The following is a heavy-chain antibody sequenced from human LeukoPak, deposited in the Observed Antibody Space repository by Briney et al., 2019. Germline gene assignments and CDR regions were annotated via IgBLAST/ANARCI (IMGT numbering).Heavy chain of an antibody. CDR3: ARDRGSFGGFDI. CDR2: SYYSGNT. Sequence: SETLSLICNVSGDSISPYYWCWIRQPLGKGLEGIAYSYYSGNTNYNPSLKRRVTISVDTSKNQFSLKLSSVTTADMAVDYCARDRGSFGGFDIWGQGILVTVSS. CDR1: GDSISPYY. V-gene: IGHV4-59*01. J-gene: IGHJ4*02. D-gene: IGHD1-26*01.